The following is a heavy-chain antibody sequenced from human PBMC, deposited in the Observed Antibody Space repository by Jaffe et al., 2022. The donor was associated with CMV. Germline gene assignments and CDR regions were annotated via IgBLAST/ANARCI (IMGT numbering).Heavy chain of an antibody. CDR3: AKERSTWPNNWFDP. J-gene: IGHJ5*02. CDR2: VSASGGST. CDR1: GFTFSSYA. V-gene: IGHV3-23*04. Sequence: EVQLVESGGGLVQPGGSLRLSCAASGFTFSSYAMSWVRQAPGKGLEWVSTVSASGGSTYYADSVKGRFTISRDNSKNMLSLQMNSLSAEDTALYYCAKERSTWPNNWFDPWGQGTLVTVSS.